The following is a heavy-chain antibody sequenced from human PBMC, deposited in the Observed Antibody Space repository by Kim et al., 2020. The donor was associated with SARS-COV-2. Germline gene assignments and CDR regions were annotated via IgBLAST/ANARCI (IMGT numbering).Heavy chain of an antibody. CDR2: IYSSGTT. Sequence: SETLSLTCSVSGGSISNSYWNWIRQSAGKGLEWIARIYSSGTTNYNPSLKSRVTMSLDTSKNQFSLKLTSVTAADTAVYYCARGHTYGYCDFWGQGTLVT. V-gene: IGHV4-4*07. CDR3: ARGHTYGYCDF. CDR1: GGSISNSY. D-gene: IGHD5-18*01. J-gene: IGHJ4*02.